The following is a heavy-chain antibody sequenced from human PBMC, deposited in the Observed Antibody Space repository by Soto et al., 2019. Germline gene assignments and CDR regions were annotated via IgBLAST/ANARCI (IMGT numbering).Heavy chain of an antibody. CDR3: ARDCSGGSCSPGMDV. D-gene: IGHD2-15*01. J-gene: IGHJ6*02. Sequence: PGGSLRLSCTASGFTFRAYYMNWVRQAPGKRLEWLSSISSSGYIFSTDSVRCRFTISRDNANNSVYLQINSLRAEDTAVYFCARDCSGGSCSPGMDVWGQGTTVTVSS. CDR2: ISSSGYI. CDR1: GFTFRAYY. V-gene: IGHV3-21*01.